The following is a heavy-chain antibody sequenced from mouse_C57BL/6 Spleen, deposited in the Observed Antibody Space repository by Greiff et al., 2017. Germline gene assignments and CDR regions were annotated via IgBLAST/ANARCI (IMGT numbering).Heavy chain of an antibody. J-gene: IGHJ3*01. Sequence: EVKVQQSEGGLVQPGSSMKLSCTASGFTFSDYYMAWVRQVPEKGLEWVANINYDGSSTYYLDSLKSRFIISRDNAKNILYLQMSSLKSEDTATYYCARGDYCNYAYWGQGTLVTVSA. D-gene: IGHD2-1*01. CDR3: ARGDYCNYAY. CDR1: GFTFSDYY. CDR2: INYDGSST. V-gene: IGHV5-16*01.